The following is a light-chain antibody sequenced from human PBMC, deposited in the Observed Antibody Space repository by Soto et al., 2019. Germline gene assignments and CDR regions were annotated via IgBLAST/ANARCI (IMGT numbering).Light chain of an antibody. J-gene: IGKJ1*01. Sequence: AIRVTQYPSSLSASTGDRFTIACRSSQGISSYLAWYQQNPGTAPKLLIYAASTLQSGVPSRFSGSGSGTDFTLTICCLQSDDFATYYCQHYTSYSEAFGQRTKLDI. CDR1: QGISSY. V-gene: IGKV1-8*01. CDR2: AAS. CDR3: QHYTSYSEA.